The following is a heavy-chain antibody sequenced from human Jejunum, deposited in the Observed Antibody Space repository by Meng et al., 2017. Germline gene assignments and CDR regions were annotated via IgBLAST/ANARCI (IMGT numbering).Heavy chain of an antibody. V-gene: IGHV4-4*02. Sequence: QVALAGSGPGLVQPSGPLSLTCTVSGGSISNWWSWVRQPPGMGLEWIGDIYHSGTTNYNPSLQSRVTISVDKSENQFSLKLRSVTAADTAVYYCARVQGDFYDNDAYYSYFAYWGPGALVTVSS. CDR3: ARVQGDFYDNDAYYSYFAY. J-gene: IGHJ4*02. D-gene: IGHD3-22*01. CDR2: IYHSGTT. CDR1: GGSISNW.